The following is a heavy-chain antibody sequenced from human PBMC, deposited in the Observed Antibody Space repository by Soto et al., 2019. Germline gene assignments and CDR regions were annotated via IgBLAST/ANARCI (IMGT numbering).Heavy chain of an antibody. V-gene: IGHV3-30-3*01. D-gene: IGHD3-22*01. J-gene: IGHJ6*02. CDR1: GFTFSSYA. CDR3: ARDLGDSSGYSYYYYYGMDV. CDR2: ISYDGSNK. Sequence: PVGSLRLSCAASGFTFSSYAMHWVRQAPGKGLEWVAVISYDGSNKYYADSVKGRFTISRDNSKNTLYLQMNSLRAEDTAVYYCARDLGDSSGYSYYYYYGMDVWGQGTTVTVSS.